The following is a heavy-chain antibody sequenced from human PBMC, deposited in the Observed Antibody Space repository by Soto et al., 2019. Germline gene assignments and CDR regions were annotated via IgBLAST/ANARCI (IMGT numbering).Heavy chain of an antibody. CDR3: ARDYDSSGYYYQY. D-gene: IGHD3-22*01. CDR2: MYYRGST. CDR1: GGSITTYY. V-gene: IGHV4-59*01. J-gene: IGHJ4*02. Sequence: PSETLSLTCTVSGGSITTYYWSWIRQPPGKGLEWIGYMYYRGSTQYNPSLKSRVTISVDTSKNQLSMKLSSVTAADTAIYYCARDYDSSGYYYQYWGQGTLVTVS.